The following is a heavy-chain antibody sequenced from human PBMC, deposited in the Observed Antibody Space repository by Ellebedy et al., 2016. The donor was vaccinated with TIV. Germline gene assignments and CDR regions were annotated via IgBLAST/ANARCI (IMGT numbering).Heavy chain of an antibody. J-gene: IGHJ5*02. CDR1: GFTVSSNY. D-gene: IGHD3-10*01. CDR3: TMVRGNWFDP. V-gene: IGHV3-66*01. CDR2: IYSGGST. Sequence: GESLKISCAASGFTVSSNYMSWVRQAPGKGLEWVSVIYSGGSTYYADSVKGRFTISRDNSKNTLYLQMNSLRAEDTAVYYCTMVRGNWFDPWGQGTLVTVSS.